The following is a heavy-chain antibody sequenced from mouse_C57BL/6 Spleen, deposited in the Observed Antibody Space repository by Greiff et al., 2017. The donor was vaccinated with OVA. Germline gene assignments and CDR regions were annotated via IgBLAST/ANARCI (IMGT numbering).Heavy chain of an antibody. J-gene: IGHJ2*01. Sequence: QVQLQQSGPELVKPGASVKISCKASGYAFSSSWMNWVKQRPGTGLEWIGRIYPGDGDTNYNGKFKGKATLTADKSSSTAYMQLSSLTSEDSAVYFCARVGNSYFDYWGQGTTLTVSS. D-gene: IGHD2-1*01. V-gene: IGHV1-82*01. CDR1: GYAFSSSW. CDR2: IYPGDGDT. CDR3: ARVGNSYFDY.